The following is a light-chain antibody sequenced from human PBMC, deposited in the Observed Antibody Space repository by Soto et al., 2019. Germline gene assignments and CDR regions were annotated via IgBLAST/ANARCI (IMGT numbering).Light chain of an antibody. CDR3: QQYNTWPLWT. V-gene: IGKV3-15*01. CDR2: GAS. J-gene: IGKJ1*01. Sequence: EIVLTQSPGTLSLSPEERATLSCRAIQSVSSSYLAWYQQKPGQAPRLLIYGASTRASGISARFTGSGSGTDFTLTISSLQSEDFAVYHCQQYNTWPLWTFGQGTKVDIK. CDR1: QSVSSSY.